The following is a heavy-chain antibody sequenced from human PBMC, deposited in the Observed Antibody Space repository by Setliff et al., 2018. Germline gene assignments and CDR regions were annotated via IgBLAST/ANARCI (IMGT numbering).Heavy chain of an antibody. CDR3: ARDGGDGYGVDAYAGGGFDI. J-gene: IGHJ3*02. CDR1: GDSINVYY. Sequence: SETLSLTCTVSGDSINVYYWSWIRQPPGKGLEWIAYVYYSGSTNYNPSLKSRITISIDTSKNQFSLEMTSVTAADTAVYYCARDGGDGYGVDAYAGGGFDIWGQGTMVTVSS. CDR2: VYYSGST. V-gene: IGHV4-59*12. D-gene: IGHD4-17*01.